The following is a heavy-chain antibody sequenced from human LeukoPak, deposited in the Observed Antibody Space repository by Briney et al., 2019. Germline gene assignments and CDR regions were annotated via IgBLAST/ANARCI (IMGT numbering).Heavy chain of an antibody. V-gene: IGHV1-2*02. CDR3: ARKQWIQPAYYDY. CDR2: INPNSGGT. CDR1: GYTFTGYY. J-gene: IGHJ4*02. Sequence: ASVKVSCKASGYTFTGYYMHWVRQAPGQGLGWMGWINPNSGGTNYAQKFQGRVTMTRDTSISTAYMELSRLRSDDTAVYYCARKQWIQPAYYDYWGQGTLVTVSS. D-gene: IGHD5-18*01.